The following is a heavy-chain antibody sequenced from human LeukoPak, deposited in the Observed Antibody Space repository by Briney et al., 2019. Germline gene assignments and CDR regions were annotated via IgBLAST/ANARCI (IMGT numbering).Heavy chain of an antibody. J-gene: IGHJ5*02. D-gene: IGHD3-9*01. CDR3: AASYYDILTGDSPKFDP. Sequence: GSLRLSCAASGFTFSSYSMNWIRQPPGKGLEWIGSIYYSGSTYYNPSLKSRVTISVDTSKNQFSLKLSSVTAADTAVYYCAASYYDILTGDSPKFDPWGQGTLVTVSS. CDR2: IYYSGST. V-gene: IGHV4-39*07. CDR1: GFTFSSYS.